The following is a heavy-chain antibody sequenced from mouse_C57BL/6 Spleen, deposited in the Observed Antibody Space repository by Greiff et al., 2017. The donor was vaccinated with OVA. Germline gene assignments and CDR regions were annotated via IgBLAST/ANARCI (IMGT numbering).Heavy chain of an antibody. V-gene: IGHV1-26*01. CDR3: ARAKNDD. Sequence: EVQLQQSGPELVKPGASVKISCKASGYTFTDYYMNWVKQSHGKSLEWIGDINPNNGGTSYNQKFKGKATLTVDKSSSTAYMELRSLTSEDSAVYYCARAKNDDWGQGTTLTVSS. CDR1: GYTFTDYY. J-gene: IGHJ2*01. CDR2: INPNNGGT.